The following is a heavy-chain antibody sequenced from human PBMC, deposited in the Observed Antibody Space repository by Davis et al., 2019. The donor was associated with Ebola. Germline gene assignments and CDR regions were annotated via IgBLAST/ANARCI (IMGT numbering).Heavy chain of an antibody. CDR3: ARALPPGQWLANDAFDI. CDR1: GFTFSSYS. J-gene: IGHJ3*02. Sequence: GEPLKISCAASGFTFSSYSMNWVRPAPGKGLEWVSSISSSSSYIYYADSVKGRFTISRDNAKNSLYLQMNSLRAEDTAVYYCARALPPGQWLANDAFDIWGQGTMVTVSS. V-gene: IGHV3-21*01. D-gene: IGHD6-19*01. CDR2: ISSSSSYI.